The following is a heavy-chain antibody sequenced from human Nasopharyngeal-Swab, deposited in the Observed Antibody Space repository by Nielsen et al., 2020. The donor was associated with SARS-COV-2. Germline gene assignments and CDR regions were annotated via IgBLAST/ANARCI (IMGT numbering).Heavy chain of an antibody. CDR2: LLYSGKT. D-gene: IGHD5-24*01. CDR3: ARERTDGYNVSFDPYNWFDP. V-gene: IGHV4-59*01. J-gene: IGHJ5*02. Sequence: RQAPGKGLEWIGSLLYSGKTNYNPSLRNRVTISVDTSENQFSLKLSSVIAADTAVYYCARERTDGYNVSFDPYNWFDPWGQGTLVTVSS.